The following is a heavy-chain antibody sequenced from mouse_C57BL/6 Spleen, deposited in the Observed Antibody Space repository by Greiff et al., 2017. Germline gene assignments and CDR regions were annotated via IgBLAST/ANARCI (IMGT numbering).Heavy chain of an antibody. CDR2: FYPGSGSI. CDR1: GYTFTEYT. CDR3: ARHEENYGISHWYFDV. D-gene: IGHD1-1*01. V-gene: IGHV1-62-2*01. J-gene: IGHJ1*03. Sequence: QVQLQQSGAELVKPGASVKLSCKASGYTFTEYTIHWVKQRSGQGLEWIGWFYPGSGSIKYNEKFKDKATLTADKSSSTVYMELSRLTSDDSAVYVCARHEENYGISHWYFDVWGTGTTVTVSS.